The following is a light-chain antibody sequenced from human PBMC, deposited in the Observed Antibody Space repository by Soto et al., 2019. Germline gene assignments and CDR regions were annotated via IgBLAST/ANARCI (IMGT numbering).Light chain of an antibody. V-gene: IGKV3-20*01. J-gene: IGKJ5*01. CDR2: GAS. CDR1: QSVSSSY. CDR3: QQYSSSPIT. Sequence: NLLPRSQGPRSFFPGERAPLSVRASQSVSSSYLAWYQQKPGHAPRLLIYGASSRATGIPDRFSGGGSGTDFTLTISRLQPEDFAVYYCQQYSSSPITFGQGTRLEIK.